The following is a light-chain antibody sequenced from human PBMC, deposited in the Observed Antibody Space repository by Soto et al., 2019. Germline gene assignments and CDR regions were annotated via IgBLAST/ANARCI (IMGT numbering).Light chain of an antibody. J-gene: IGKJ1*01. CDR3: QQYGGSPRT. V-gene: IGKV3-20*01. CDR1: QSVGSIY. Sequence: DIVLTQSPGTLSLSPWERATLSCRASQSVGSIYLAWYQQKPGQAPRLLIHGASNRASGVPARFSGSGSGTDFTLTISRLEPEDFAVYYCQQYGGSPRTFGQGTKVDIK. CDR2: GAS.